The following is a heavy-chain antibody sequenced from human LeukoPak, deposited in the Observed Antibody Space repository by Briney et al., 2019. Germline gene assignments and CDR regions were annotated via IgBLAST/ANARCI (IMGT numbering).Heavy chain of an antibody. CDR3: ARARSELLEQQGY. V-gene: IGHV3-30*07. D-gene: IGHD1-26*01. J-gene: IGHJ4*02. CDR1: GFTFSSYA. CDR2: ISYDGSNK. Sequence: GRSLRLSCAASGFTFSSYAMHWVRQAPGKGLEWVAVISYDGSNKYYADSVKGRFTISRDNAKNTLYLQMNSLRAEDTAVYYCARARSELLEQQGYWGQGTLVTVSS.